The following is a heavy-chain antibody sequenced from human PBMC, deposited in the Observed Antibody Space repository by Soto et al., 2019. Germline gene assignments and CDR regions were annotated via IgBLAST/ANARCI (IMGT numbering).Heavy chain of an antibody. D-gene: IGHD4-4*01. V-gene: IGHV3-53*01. Sequence: GGSLRLSCAASGFTVSSNYMSWVRQAPGKGLEWVSVIYSGGSTYYADSVKGRFTISRDNSKNTLYLQMNSLRAEDTAVYYCGKDRRATVTYGMDVWGQGTMVTVSS. CDR1: GFTVSSNY. CDR3: GKDRRATVTYGMDV. J-gene: IGHJ6*02. CDR2: IYSGGST.